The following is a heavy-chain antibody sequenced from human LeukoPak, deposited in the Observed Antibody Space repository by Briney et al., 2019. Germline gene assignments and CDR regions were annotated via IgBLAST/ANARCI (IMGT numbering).Heavy chain of an antibody. CDR3: ARAAFKHRRPNNWFDP. Sequence: PSETLSLTCTVSGGSISSYYWSWIRQPPGKGLEWIGYIYYSGSTNYNPSLKSRVTISVDTSKNQFSLKVSSVTAADTAVYYCARAAFKHRRPNNWFDPWGQGTLVTVSS. CDR1: GGSISSYY. CDR2: IYYSGST. J-gene: IGHJ5*02. V-gene: IGHV4-59*12. D-gene: IGHD2-21*01.